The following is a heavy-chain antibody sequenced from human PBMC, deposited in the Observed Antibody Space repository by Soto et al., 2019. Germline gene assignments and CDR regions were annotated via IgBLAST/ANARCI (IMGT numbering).Heavy chain of an antibody. CDR1: GFTFSNYH. J-gene: IGHJ6*02. Sequence: GGSLRLSCAASGFTFSNYHMNWVRQAPGKGLEWVSYISTSSSTIYYADSVKGRFTISRDNGQNSLYLQMNRLRDEDTAVYFCARDVSIGAINYNYAMAVWGQGTSVPVSS. CDR3: ARDVSIGAINYNYAMAV. CDR2: ISTSSSTI. D-gene: IGHD5-12*01. V-gene: IGHV3-48*02.